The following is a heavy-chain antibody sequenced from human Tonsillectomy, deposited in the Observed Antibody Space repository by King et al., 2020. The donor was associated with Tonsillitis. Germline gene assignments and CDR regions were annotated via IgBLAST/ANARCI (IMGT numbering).Heavy chain of an antibody. Sequence: VQLVESGGGLVQPGGSLRLSCTASGFTFSNYWMSWVRQAPGKGLEYVANINPDGGEENYVDSVKGRFTISRDNAKNSLFLQMRSLRAEDTAVYYCARDGRLLFYWGQGTLVTVSS. J-gene: IGHJ4*02. CDR3: ARDGRLLFY. V-gene: IGHV3-7*01. CDR2: INPDGGEE. CDR1: GFTFSNYW. D-gene: IGHD1-26*01.